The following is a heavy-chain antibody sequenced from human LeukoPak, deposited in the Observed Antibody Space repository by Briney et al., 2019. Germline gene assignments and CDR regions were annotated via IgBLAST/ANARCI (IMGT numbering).Heavy chain of an antibody. J-gene: IGHJ4*02. Sequence: GGSLRLSCAASGFTFSSYSMNWVRQAPGKGLEWVPSISSSSSYIYYADSVKGRFTISRDNAKNSLYLQMNSLRAEDTAVYYCAKDQRHSGYDSPFDYWGQGTLVTVSS. CDR1: GFTFSSYS. CDR3: AKDQRHSGYDSPFDY. D-gene: IGHD5-12*01. V-gene: IGHV3-21*01. CDR2: ISSSSSYI.